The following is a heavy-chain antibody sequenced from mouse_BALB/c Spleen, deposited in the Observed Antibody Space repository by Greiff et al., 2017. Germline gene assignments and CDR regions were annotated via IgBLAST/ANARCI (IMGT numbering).Heavy chain of an antibody. J-gene: IGHJ2*01. CDR3: ARRLCPFDD. CDR2: IFPGTGTT. D-gene: IGHD6-1*01. Sequence: QVHVKQSGAELVKPGASVKLSCKTSGYTFTSYWIQWVKQRPGQGLGWIGEIFPGTGTTYYNEKFKGTATLTIDTSSSTAYMQLSSLSSEDSAVYFCARRLCPFDDWGEGTTLTVSS. V-gene: IGHV1S132*01. CDR1: GYTFTSYW.